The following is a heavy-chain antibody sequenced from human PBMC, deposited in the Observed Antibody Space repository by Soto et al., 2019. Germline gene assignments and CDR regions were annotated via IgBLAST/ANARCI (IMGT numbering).Heavy chain of an antibody. J-gene: IGHJ4*02. CDR1: GGSISSNNW. V-gene: IGHV4-4*02. Sequence: QVQLQESGPGLVKPSGTLSLTCAVSGGSISSNNWWSWVRQPPGKGLEWIGEIYDTGSTNYNPSLKSRVTVSVDKSRNQFSLKVSSVTAADTDVYYCATKAAAAQGSFDYWGQGTLVTVSS. CDR2: IYDTGST. CDR3: ATKAAAAQGSFDY. D-gene: IGHD6-13*01.